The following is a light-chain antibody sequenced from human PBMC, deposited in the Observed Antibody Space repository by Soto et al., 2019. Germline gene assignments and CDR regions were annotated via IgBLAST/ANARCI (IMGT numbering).Light chain of an antibody. Sequence: QSALTQPPSASGSPGQSVTISCTGTSSDVGGYNYVSWYQQHPGKAPKLMIYEVSKRPSGVPDRFSGSKSGNTASLTVSGLQVEDEADYYCATWDDDLYTPIIGGGTKLTVL. CDR3: ATWDDDLYTPI. V-gene: IGLV2-8*01. CDR2: EVS. CDR1: SSDVGGYNY. J-gene: IGLJ2*01.